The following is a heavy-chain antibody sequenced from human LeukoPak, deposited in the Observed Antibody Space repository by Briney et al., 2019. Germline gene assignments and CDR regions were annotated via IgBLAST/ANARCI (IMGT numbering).Heavy chain of an antibody. V-gene: IGHV3-48*04. CDR1: GFAFSSYS. CDR3: ARDGGSYYVS. D-gene: IGHD1-26*01. J-gene: IGHJ5*02. CDR2: ISSSSSTI. Sequence: GGSLRLSCAASGFAFSSYSMNWVRQAPGKGLEWVSYISSSSSTIYYADSVKGRFTISRDNAKNSLYLQMNSLRAEDTAVYYCARDGGSYYVSWGQGTLVTVSS.